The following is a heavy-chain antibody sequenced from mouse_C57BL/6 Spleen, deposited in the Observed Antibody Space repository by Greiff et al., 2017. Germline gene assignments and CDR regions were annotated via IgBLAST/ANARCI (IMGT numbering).Heavy chain of an antibody. CDR3: ARGGRSYYFDY. V-gene: IGHV1-55*01. CDR1: GYTFTSYC. J-gene: IGHJ2*01. CDR2: IYPGSGGT. Sequence: VQLQQPGAELVKPGASVKMSCKASGYTFTSYCITWVKQRPGQGLEWIGYIYPGSGGTNYTEKFKSKATLTVDTSSSTAYMQLSSLTSEDSAVYYCARGGRSYYFDYWGQGTTLTVSS.